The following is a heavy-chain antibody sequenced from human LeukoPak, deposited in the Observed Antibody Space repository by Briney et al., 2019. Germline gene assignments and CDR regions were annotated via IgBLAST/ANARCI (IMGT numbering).Heavy chain of an antibody. CDR3: AREGPSGYNYGLYYFDY. V-gene: IGHV4-4*07. J-gene: IGHJ4*02. Sequence: SETLSLTCTVSGASIRTYYWSWIRQPPGKGLEWIGRIYSSGSANYNPSLKSRITMSVDTSKNQFSLKVSSVTAADTAVYYCAREGPSGYNYGLYYFDYWGQGTLVTVSS. CDR1: GASIRTYY. CDR2: IYSSGSA. D-gene: IGHD5-18*01.